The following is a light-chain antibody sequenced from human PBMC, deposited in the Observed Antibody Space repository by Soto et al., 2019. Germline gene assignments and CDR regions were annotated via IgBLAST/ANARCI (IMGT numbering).Light chain of an antibody. CDR3: AAWDDSLSGVI. J-gene: IGLJ2*01. Sequence: QSVLTQTPSASETPGQRVTISCSGSSSSIGSNHVYWYQHLPGTAPKLLIYSNNQRPSGVPDRFSGSKSGTSASLAISGLRSEDEADYYCAAWDDSLSGVIFGGGTKLTVL. CDR2: SNN. CDR1: SSSIGSNH. V-gene: IGLV1-47*02.